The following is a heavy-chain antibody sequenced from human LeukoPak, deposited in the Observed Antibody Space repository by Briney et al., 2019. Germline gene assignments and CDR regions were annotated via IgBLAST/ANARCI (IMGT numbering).Heavy chain of an antibody. CDR1: GGSISSGGYY. V-gene: IGHV4-31*03. Sequence: PSETLSLTCTVSGGSISSGGYYWSWIRQHPGKGLEWIGYIYYSGSTYYNPSLKSRVTISVDTSKNQFSLKLSSVTAADTAVYYCARALTVTPKRQYYFDYWGQGTLVTVSS. CDR2: IYYSGST. D-gene: IGHD4-17*01. CDR3: ARALTVTPKRQYYFDY. J-gene: IGHJ4*02.